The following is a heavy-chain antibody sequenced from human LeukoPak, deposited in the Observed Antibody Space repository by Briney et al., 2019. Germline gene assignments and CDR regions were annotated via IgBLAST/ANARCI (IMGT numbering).Heavy chain of an antibody. CDR1: GVSISSGNY. V-gene: IGHV4-39*07. J-gene: IGHJ3*02. CDR2: IYSRGNT. Sequence: SETLSLTCSVSGVSISSGNYWGWIRQPPGKTLEWIGSIYSRGNTYYNPSLKSRVIILIDTAKNHFSLNLSSVTAADTAVYYCARSDGYGLVGIWGRGTMVTVSS. D-gene: IGHD3-10*01. CDR3: ARSDGYGLVGI.